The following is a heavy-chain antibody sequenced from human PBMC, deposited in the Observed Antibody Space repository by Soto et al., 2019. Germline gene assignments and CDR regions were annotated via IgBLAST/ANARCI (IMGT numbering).Heavy chain of an antibody. D-gene: IGHD3-10*01. CDR1: GGSISSFAYY. J-gene: IGHJ5*02. CDR3: ARRERYYGSPGWFDP. V-gene: IGHV4-39*01. CDR2: VYYNENT. Sequence: QLQLQESGPGLVRPSEALSLTCTVSGGSISSFAYYCGWIRQPPGKGLEWIGTVYYNENTYYNPSLKSRVTISVDTAKNQFSLNLRSVTAADTAIYFCARRERYYGSPGWFDPWGQGTLVTVSS.